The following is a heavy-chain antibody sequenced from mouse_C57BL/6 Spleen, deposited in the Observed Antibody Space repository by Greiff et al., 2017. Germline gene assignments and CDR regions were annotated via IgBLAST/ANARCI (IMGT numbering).Heavy chain of an antibody. CDR1: GYAFSSSW. CDR2: IYPGDGDT. CDR3: ASQGLLPPFYTMDY. V-gene: IGHV1-80*01. Sequence: QVQLQQSGAELVKPGASVKISCKASGYAFSSSWMNWVKQRPGKGLEWIGQIYPGDGDTNYNGKFKGKATLTADKSSSTAYMQLSSLTSEDSAVYFYASQGLLPPFYTMDYWGQGTSVTVSS. J-gene: IGHJ4*01. D-gene: IGHD1-1*01.